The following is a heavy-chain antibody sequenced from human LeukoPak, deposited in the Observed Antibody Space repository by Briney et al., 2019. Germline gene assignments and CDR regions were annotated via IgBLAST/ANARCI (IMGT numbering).Heavy chain of an antibody. CDR1: GGSISSYY. Sequence: SETLSLTCTVSGGSISSYYWSWIRQPPGKGLEWIGYIYYTGSTNYNPSLKSRVTISVDTSKNQFSLKLSCLTAADTAVYYCARTGPRQLIDYWGQGTLVTVSS. CDR3: ARTGPRQLIDY. J-gene: IGHJ4*02. V-gene: IGHV4-59*01. D-gene: IGHD6-19*01. CDR2: IYYTGST.